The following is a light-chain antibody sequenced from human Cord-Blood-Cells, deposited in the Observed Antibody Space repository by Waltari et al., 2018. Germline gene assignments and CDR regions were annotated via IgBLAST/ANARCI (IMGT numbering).Light chain of an antibody. J-gene: IGLJ2*01. Sequence: SSELTQDPAVSVALGQTVRITCQGDSLRSYYASWYQQKPRQAPVLFIYGKNNRPSGIPDRFSGSSSGNTASLTSTGAQAEEEADYYCNSRDSSGNHLVFGGGTKLTVL. CDR2: GKN. V-gene: IGLV3-19*01. CDR3: NSRDSSGNHLV. CDR1: SLRSYY.